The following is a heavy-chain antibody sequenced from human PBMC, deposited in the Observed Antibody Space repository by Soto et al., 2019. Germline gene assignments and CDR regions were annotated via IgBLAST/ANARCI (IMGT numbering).Heavy chain of an antibody. D-gene: IGHD6-13*01. CDR2: IIPIFGTA. V-gene: IGHV1-69*13. CDR3: ARDRYSSSWWFDP. J-gene: IGHJ5*02. Sequence: SVKVSCKASGGTFSSYAISWVRQAPGQGLEWMGGIIPIFGTANYAQKFQGRVTITADESTSTAYMELSSLRSEDTAVYYCARDRYSSSWWFDPWGQGTLVTVSS. CDR1: GGTFSSYA.